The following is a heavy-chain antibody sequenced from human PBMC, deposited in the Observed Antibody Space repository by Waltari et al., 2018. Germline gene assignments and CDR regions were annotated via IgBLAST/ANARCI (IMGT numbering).Heavy chain of an antibody. CDR2: ITSSSKTI. J-gene: IGHJ6*02. V-gene: IGHV3-11*01. D-gene: IGHD6-6*01. Sequence: QAQLVESGGALVKPGGSLRLSFAASGFLFSAYSMTWIRQAPGKGLEWLSYITSSSKTIYYSDSVKGRFTISRDNSNKSLFLQMDGLRTEDTAIYYCARVLPHVVTYYNGMDVWGQGTTVVVS. CDR3: ARVLPHVVTYYNGMDV. CDR1: GFLFSAYS.